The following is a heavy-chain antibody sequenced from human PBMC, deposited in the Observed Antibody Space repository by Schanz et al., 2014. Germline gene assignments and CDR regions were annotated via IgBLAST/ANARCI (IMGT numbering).Heavy chain of an antibody. J-gene: IGHJ4*02. CDR2: LYFGGST. D-gene: IGHD2-21*01. V-gene: IGHV4-39*01. CDR3: ARHCGGDCYPY. CDR1: GASIRSNNYY. Sequence: QPQLQESGPGLVKPSETLSLTCAVSGASIRSNNYYCAWIRQTPGKGLEWIGGLYFGGSTYSNPSLESRVTMSIDTSNNQFSLRLSSVTAEDTAVYYCARHCGGDCYPYWGQGTLVTVSS.